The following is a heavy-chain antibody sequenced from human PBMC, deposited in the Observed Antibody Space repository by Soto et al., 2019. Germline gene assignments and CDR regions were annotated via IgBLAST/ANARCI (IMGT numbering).Heavy chain of an antibody. J-gene: IGHJ4*02. D-gene: IGHD4-17*01. CDR3: AKDLGSTVTTFYFDY. CDR1: GFTFDDYA. V-gene: IGHV3-9*01. Sequence: EVQLVESGGGLVQPGRSLRLSCAASGFTFDDYAMHWVRQAPGKGLEWVSGISWNSGSIGYADSVKGRFTISRDNAKNSLYLQMNSLRAEDTALYYCAKDLGSTVTTFYFDYWGQGTLVTVPS. CDR2: ISWNSGSI.